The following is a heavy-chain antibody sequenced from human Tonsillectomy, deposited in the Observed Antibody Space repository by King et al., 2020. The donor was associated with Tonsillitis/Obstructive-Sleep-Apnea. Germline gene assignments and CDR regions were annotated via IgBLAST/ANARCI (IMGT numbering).Heavy chain of an antibody. J-gene: IGHJ6*03. Sequence: VQLVESGGGLVQPGGSLRLSCAASGFTFNTYAMSWVRQAPGKGLEWVSAISSSGGSTYYADSGKGRFTISRDNSKNTLYLQMNSLRAEETAVYYCAKNYFDRSCPRYFYYYMDVWGRGTTVTVSS. CDR2: ISSSGGST. CDR3: AKNYFDRSCPRYFYYYMDV. D-gene: IGHD3-22*01. CDR1: GFTFNTYA. V-gene: IGHV3-23*04.